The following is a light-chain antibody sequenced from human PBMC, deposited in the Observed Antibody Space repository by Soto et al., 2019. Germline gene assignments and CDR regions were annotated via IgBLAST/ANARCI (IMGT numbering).Light chain of an antibody. CDR3: SSYTVTSTLVV. CDR2: DVR. V-gene: IGLV2-14*03. Sequence: QSALTQPASVSVSPGQSITISCTGTSSDVGGYNYVSWYQQHPGKAPKVMIYDVRNRPSGVSNRFSGSKSGNTASLTISGLKAEDEADYYCSSYTVTSTLVVFGGGTKLTVL. CDR1: SSDVGGYNY. J-gene: IGLJ2*01.